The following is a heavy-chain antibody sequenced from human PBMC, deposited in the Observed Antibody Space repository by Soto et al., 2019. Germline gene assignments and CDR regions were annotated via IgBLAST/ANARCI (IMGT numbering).Heavy chain of an antibody. CDR3: AKRPKPYYYYYGMDV. Sequence: LRLSCAASGFTFSSYGMHWVRQAPGKGLEWVAVISYDGSNKYYADSVKGRFTISRDNSKNTLYLQMNSLRAEDTAVYYCAKRPKPYYYYYGMDVWGQGTTVTVSS. J-gene: IGHJ6*02. CDR1: GFTFSSYG. CDR2: ISYDGSNK. V-gene: IGHV3-30*18.